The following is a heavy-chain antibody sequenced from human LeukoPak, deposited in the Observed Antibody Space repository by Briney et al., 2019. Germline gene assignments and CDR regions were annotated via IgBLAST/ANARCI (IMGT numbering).Heavy chain of an antibody. V-gene: IGHV3-74*01. CDR1: GFTFSSYA. Sequence: GGSLRLSCAASGFTFSSYAMHWVRQAPGKGLMYVSRINIDGSITTYADSVKGRFTISRDNTKNTLYLQMNSLGAEDTAVYYCVRDKMMDDRGVGFDPWGQGTLVTVSS. CDR3: VRDKMMDDRGVGFDP. D-gene: IGHD1-1*01. J-gene: IGHJ5*02. CDR2: INIDGSIT.